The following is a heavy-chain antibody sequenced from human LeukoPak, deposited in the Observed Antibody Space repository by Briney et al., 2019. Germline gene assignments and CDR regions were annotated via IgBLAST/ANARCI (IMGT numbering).Heavy chain of an antibody. Sequence: GGSLRLSCAASGFTFSSYSMNWVRQAPGKGLGWVSSISSSSSYIYYADSVKGRFTISRDNAKNSLYLQMNSLRAEDTAVYYCARDARLYLAFDYWGQGTLVTVSS. CDR1: GFTFSSYS. V-gene: IGHV3-21*01. CDR3: ARDARLYLAFDY. CDR2: ISSSSSYI. J-gene: IGHJ4*02. D-gene: IGHD5/OR15-5a*01.